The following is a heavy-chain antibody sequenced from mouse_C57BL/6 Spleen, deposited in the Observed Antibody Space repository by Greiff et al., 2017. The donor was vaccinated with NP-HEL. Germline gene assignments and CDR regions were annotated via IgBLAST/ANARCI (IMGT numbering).Heavy chain of an antibody. CDR3: ARGYYGTWYFDV. Sequence: EVQLQQSGPELVKPGASVKIPCKASGYTFTDYNMDWVKQSHGKSLEWIGDINPNNGGTIYNQTFKGKATLTVDKSSSTAYMELRSLTSEDTAVYYCARGYYGTWYFDVWGTGTTVTVSS. CDR1: GYTFTDYN. J-gene: IGHJ1*03. CDR2: INPNNGGT. D-gene: IGHD2-1*01. V-gene: IGHV1-18*01.